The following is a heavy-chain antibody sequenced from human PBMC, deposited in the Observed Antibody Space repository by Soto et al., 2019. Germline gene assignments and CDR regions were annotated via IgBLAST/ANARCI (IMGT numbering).Heavy chain of an antibody. V-gene: IGHV6-1*01. D-gene: IGHD6-19*01. Sequence: SQTLSLTCAISGDSVSSNSAAWNWIRQSPSRGLEWLGRTYYRSKWYNDYAVSVKSRMTINPDTSNNHFSLQLKSVTPEDTAVYYCAKLAPGGSGGGGDYWGQGTLVTVSS. CDR2: TYYRSKWYN. CDR1: GDSVSSNSAA. J-gene: IGHJ4*02. CDR3: AKLAPGGSGGGGDY.